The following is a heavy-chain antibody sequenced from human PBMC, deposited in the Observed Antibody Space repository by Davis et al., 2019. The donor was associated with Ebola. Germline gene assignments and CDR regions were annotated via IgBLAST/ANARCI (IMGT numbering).Heavy chain of an antibody. CDR1: GFTFSSYE. CDR2: ISSSGSTI. V-gene: IGHV3-48*03. D-gene: IGHD3-3*01. J-gene: IGHJ6*02. CDR3: ARDTVEDDFGVVTYYYYGMDV. Sequence: GESLKISCAASGFTFSSYEMNWVRQAPGKGLEWVSYISSSGSTIYYADSVKGRFTISRDNAKNSLYLQMNSLRAEDTAVYYCARDTVEDDFGVVTYYYYGMDVWGQGTTVTVSS.